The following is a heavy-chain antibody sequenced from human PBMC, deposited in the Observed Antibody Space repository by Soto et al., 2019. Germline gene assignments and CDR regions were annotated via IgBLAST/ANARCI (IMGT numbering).Heavy chain of an antibody. CDR2: VSGRDGST. CDR3: AIGAWVYY. D-gene: IGHD1-26*01. Sequence: EVQLLESGGGLVQPGASLRLSGAASGFPFTTFDMSWARQAPGKGLELGSVVSGRDGSTSYADSMKGRFTSSKDSSMNTMYLQMNSLRSEDTALYYCAIGAWVYYRGQGPLVSVSS. J-gene: IGHJ4*02. V-gene: IGHV3-23*01. CDR1: GFPFTTFD.